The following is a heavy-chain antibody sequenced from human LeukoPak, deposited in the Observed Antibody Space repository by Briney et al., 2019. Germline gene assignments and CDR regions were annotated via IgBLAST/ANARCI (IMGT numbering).Heavy chain of an antibody. Sequence: SVKVSCKASGGTFSSYAISWVRQAPGQGLEWMGGIIPIFGTANYAQKFQGRVTITADESTSTAYMELSSLRSEDTAVYYCARDDDSLSAFDIWGQGTMVTVSS. CDR1: GGTFSSYA. CDR3: ARDDDSLSAFDI. CDR2: IIPIFGTA. J-gene: IGHJ3*02. D-gene: IGHD3-9*01. V-gene: IGHV1-69*13.